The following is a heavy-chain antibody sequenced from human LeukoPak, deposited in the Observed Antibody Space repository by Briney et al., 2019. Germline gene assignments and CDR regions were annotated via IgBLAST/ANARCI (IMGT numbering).Heavy chain of an antibody. CDR3: SRDRLGGLDL. CDR1: GFDFSTYA. CDR2: ISTMSNYI. Sequence: GGSLRRSCAASGFDFSTYAINWVRQAPGKGLEWVSSISTMSNYIFYGDSVKGRFTISRDNAKNSVYLQMNSLRPEDTAVYYCSRDRLGGLDLWGQGTLVTVSS. D-gene: IGHD5-12*01. J-gene: IGHJ5*02. V-gene: IGHV3-21*01.